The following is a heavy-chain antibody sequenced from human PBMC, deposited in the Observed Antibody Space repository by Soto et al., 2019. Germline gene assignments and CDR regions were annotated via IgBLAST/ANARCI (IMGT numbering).Heavy chain of an antibody. Sequence: GESLKISCKGSGYSFTSYWIGWVRQMPGKGLELMGIIYPGDSDTRYSPSFQGQVTISADKSISTAYLQWSSLKASDTAMYYWARRGFRKHYYYYGMDVWGQGTTVTVSS. CDR3: ARRGFRKHYYYYGMDV. CDR2: IYPGDSDT. J-gene: IGHJ6*02. V-gene: IGHV5-51*01. CDR1: GYSFTSYW.